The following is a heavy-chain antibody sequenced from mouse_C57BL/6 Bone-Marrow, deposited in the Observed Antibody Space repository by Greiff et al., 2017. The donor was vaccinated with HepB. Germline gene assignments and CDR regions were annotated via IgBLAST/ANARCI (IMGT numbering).Heavy chain of an antibody. CDR2: IDPSDSET. D-gene: IGHD3-2*02. J-gene: IGHJ2*01. V-gene: IGHV1-52*01. Sequence: VQLQQPGAELVRPGSSVKLSCKASGYTFTSYWMHWVKQRPIQGLEWIGNIDPSDSETHYNQKFKDKATFTVDKSSTTAYMQLSSLTSEDSAGCYCARGSGYVGYGGQGTTLTVSS. CDR1: GYTFTSYW. CDR3: ARGSGYVGY.